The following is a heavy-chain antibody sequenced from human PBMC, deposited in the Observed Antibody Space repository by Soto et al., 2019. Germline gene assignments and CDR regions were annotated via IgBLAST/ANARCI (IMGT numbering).Heavy chain of an antibody. CDR1: GGSISSYY. D-gene: IGHD3-16*02. V-gene: IGHV4-59*01. CDR2: IYYSGST. J-gene: IGHJ6*02. Sequence: QVQLQESGPGLVKPSETLSLTCTVSGGSISSYYWSWIRQPPGKGLEWIGYIYYSGSTNYNPSLTSRVTISVDTSKNQFSLKLSSVTAADTAVYYCARSLSLHFLSRFLGDGMDVWGQGTTVTVSS. CDR3: ARSLSLHFLSRFLGDGMDV.